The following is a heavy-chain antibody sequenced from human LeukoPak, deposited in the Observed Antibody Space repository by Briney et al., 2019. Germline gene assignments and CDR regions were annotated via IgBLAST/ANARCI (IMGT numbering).Heavy chain of an antibody. D-gene: IGHD5-18*01. Sequence: PGGSLRLSCAASGFTFSSYSMNWVRQAPGKGLEWVSSISTSSSYIYYADSVKGRFTISRDNAKNSLYLQMNSLRAEDTAVYYCARVNSYSYGYGDFDYWGQGTLVTVSS. J-gene: IGHJ4*02. CDR1: GFTFSSYS. CDR3: ARVNSYSYGYGDFDY. CDR2: ISTSSSYI. V-gene: IGHV3-21*01.